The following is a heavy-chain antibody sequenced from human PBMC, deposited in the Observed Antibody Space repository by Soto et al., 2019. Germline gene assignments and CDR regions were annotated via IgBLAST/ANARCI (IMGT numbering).Heavy chain of an antibody. Sequence: EVQLLESGGGLVQPGGSLRLSCEASGFTFSSYAMSWVRQAPGKGLEWVSAISGSGGSTYYADSVKGRFTISRDNSKNSLYLQMNSLRAEDTAVYYCAKDGTAALGALNYWGQGTLVTVSS. J-gene: IGHJ4*02. D-gene: IGHD1-7*01. CDR3: AKDGTAALGALNY. V-gene: IGHV3-23*01. CDR2: ISGSGGST. CDR1: GFTFSSYA.